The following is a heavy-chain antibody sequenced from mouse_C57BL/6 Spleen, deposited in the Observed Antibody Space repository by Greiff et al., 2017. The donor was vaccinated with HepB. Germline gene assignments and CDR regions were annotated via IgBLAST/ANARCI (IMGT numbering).Heavy chain of an antibody. J-gene: IGHJ3*01. Sequence: EVKLVESGPGLVKPSQSLSLTCSVTGYSITSGYYWNWIRQFPGNKLEWMGYISYDGSNNYNPSLKNRISITRDTSKNQFFLKLNSVTTEDTATYYCAREAQDSSGYWFAYWGQGTLVTVSA. V-gene: IGHV3-6*01. D-gene: IGHD3-2*02. CDR1: GYSITSGYY. CDR2: ISYDGSN. CDR3: AREAQDSSGYWFAY.